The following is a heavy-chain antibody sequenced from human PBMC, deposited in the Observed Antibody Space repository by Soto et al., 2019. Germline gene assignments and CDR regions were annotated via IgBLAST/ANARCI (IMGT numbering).Heavy chain of an antibody. J-gene: IGHJ4*02. V-gene: IGHV1-69*06. CDR1: GYTFTSYD. CDR2: IIPIFGTA. CDR3: ARGSITMVFDY. Sequence: SVKVSCKASGYTFTSYDINWVRQATGQGLEWMGGIIPIFGTANYAQKFQGRVTITADKSTSTAYMELSSLRSEDTAVYYCARGSITMVFDYWGQGTLVTVSS. D-gene: IGHD3-10*01.